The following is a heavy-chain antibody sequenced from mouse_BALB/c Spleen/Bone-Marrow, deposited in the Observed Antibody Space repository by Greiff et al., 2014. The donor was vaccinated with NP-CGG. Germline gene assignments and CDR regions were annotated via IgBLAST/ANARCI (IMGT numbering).Heavy chain of an antibody. CDR1: GYTFTSYW. CDR2: IYPGSGST. CDR3: TGDYDWVPDY. Sequence: LKQSGSELVRPGASVKLSCKASGYTFTSYWMHWVKQRPGQGLEWIGNIYPGSGSTNYDEKFKSKATLTVDTSSSTAYMELSSLTSEDSAVYYCTGDYDWVPDYWGQGTTLTVSS. J-gene: IGHJ2*01. D-gene: IGHD1-1*01. V-gene: IGHV1S22*01.